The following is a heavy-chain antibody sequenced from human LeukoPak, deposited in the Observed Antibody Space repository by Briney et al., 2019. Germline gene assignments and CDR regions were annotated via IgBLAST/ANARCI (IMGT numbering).Heavy chain of an antibody. J-gene: IGHJ4*02. CDR3: ARGNTRGVESLTTATSY. CDR2: MNPNSGNT. Sequence: ASVKVSCKASGYTFTSYDINWVRQATGQGLEWMGWMNPNSGNTGYAQKFQGRVTMTRNTSISTAYMELSSLRSEDTAVYYCARGNTRGVESLTTATSYWGQGTLVTVSS. CDR1: GYTFTSYD. V-gene: IGHV1-8*01. D-gene: IGHD4-17*01.